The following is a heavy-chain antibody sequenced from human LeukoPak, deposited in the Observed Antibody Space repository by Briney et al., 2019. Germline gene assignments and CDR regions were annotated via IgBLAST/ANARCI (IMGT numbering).Heavy chain of an antibody. CDR3: ASDIVATSGDF. V-gene: IGHV3-11*01. CDR1: RFTFSDYY. J-gene: IGHJ4*02. Sequence: PGGSLRLSCAASRFTFSDYYMSWIRQAPGKGLEWVAYITSSGDDIYYAESVKGRFTISRDNAKNALFLRMSSLRVEDTATYYCASDIVATSGDFWGQGTLVSVSS. D-gene: IGHD5-12*01. CDR2: ITSSGDDI.